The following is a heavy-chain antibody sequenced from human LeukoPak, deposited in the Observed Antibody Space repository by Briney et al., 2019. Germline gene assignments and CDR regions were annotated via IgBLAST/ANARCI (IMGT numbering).Heavy chain of an antibody. V-gene: IGHV4-59*12. CDR1: GGSISTYY. CDR3: ARDVVMITFGGVIVPDAFDF. CDR2: IYYSGST. D-gene: IGHD3-16*02. Sequence: SETLSLTCTVSGGSISTYYWSWIRQPPGKGLEWIGYIYYSGSTNYNPSLRSRVTMSVDTSKNQFSLKLSSVTAADTAVYYCARDVVMITFGGVIVPDAFDFWGQGTMVTVSS. J-gene: IGHJ3*01.